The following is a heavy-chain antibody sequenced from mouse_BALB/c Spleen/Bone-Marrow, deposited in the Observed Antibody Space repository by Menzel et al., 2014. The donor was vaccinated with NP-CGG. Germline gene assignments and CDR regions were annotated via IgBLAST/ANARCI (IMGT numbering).Heavy chain of an antibody. V-gene: IGHV2-9*02. D-gene: IGHD2-4*01. CDR1: GFSLTSYG. CDR2: IWAGGST. CDR3: ASMITTAWFAY. Sequence: VKLMESGPGLVAPSQSLSITCTVFGFSLTSYGVHWVRQPPGKGLEWLGVIWAGGSTNYNSALMSRLSISKDNSKSQVFLKMNSLQTDDTAMYYCASMITTAWFAYWGQGTLVTVSA. J-gene: IGHJ3*01.